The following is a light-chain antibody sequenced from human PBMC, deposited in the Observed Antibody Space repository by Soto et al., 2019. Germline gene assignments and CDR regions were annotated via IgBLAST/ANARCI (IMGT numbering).Light chain of an antibody. CDR2: DAS. J-gene: IGKJ5*01. V-gene: IGKV3-11*01. CDR3: QQRNVWPIT. CDR1: QSVSSY. Sequence: ETVMTQSTGTLSVSLGERDTLSCRASQSVSSYLAWYQQKSGQAPRLLIYDASNRATGIPARFSGSGSGTDFTLTVSSLEPEDFVLYFCQQRNVWPITFGQGTRLEIK.